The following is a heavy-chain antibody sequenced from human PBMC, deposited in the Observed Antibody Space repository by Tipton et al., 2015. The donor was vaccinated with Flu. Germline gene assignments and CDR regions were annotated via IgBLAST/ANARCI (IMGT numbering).Heavy chain of an antibody. CDR2: MLYGGST. D-gene: IGHD3-22*01. V-gene: IGHV4-34*12. CDR1: GGSFNGYY. Sequence: TLSLTCAVYGGSFNGYYWTWIRQSPGKGLEWIGSMLYGGSTYYNPSLESRVTISLDTSKNQFSLKLSSVTAADTAVYYCARDDSGFNDYWGPGTLVTVSS. CDR3: ARDDSGFNDY. J-gene: IGHJ4*02.